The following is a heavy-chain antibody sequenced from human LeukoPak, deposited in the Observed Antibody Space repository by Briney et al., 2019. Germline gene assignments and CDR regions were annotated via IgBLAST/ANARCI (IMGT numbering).Heavy chain of an antibody. CDR3: ATESVLHGSGST. J-gene: IGHJ4*02. CDR2: ISSSSSYI. D-gene: IGHD3-10*01. V-gene: IGHV3-21*06. CDR1: GFTFSSYS. Sequence: GGSLRLSCAASGFTFSSYSMNWVRQAPGKGLEWVSSISSSSSYIYYADSVKGRFTISRDNAKNSLYLEMNSLRVEDTAVYYCATESVLHGSGSTWGQGTLITVSS.